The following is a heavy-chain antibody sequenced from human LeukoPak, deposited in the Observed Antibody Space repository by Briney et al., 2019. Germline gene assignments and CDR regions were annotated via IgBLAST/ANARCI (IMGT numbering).Heavy chain of an antibody. D-gene: IGHD6-19*01. V-gene: IGHV5-51*01. CDR2: ICPSDSDT. CDR1: SYSFKNYW. J-gene: IGHJ4*02. CDR3: ALHADTSGWFRGSLDD. Sequence: GESLKISCKGSSYSFKNYWIAWVRQMPGKGLEWMGIICPSDSDTRYSPSFQGQVAISADKSTNTAYLQWSSLRASDTAMYYCALHADTSGWFRGSLDDWGQGTLVSVSS.